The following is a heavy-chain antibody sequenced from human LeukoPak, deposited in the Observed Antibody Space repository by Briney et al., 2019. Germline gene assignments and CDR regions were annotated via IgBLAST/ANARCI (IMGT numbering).Heavy chain of an antibody. CDR2: IKQDGTEK. Sequence: GESLRLSCAASGFTFTTYWMSWVRQAPGRGLEWVANIKQDGTEKYYVDSVKGRFTISRDNSKNTLYLQMNSLRAEDTAVYYCARDRTDGYDTGSWFDPWGQGTLVTVSS. V-gene: IGHV3-7*01. D-gene: IGHD5-12*01. CDR3: ARDRTDGYDTGSWFDP. J-gene: IGHJ5*02. CDR1: GFTFTTYW.